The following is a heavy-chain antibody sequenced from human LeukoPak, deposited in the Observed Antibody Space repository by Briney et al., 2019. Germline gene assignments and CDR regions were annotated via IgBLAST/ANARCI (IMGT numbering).Heavy chain of an antibody. Sequence: SVKVSCKASGGTFSSYAISWVRQAPGQGLEWMGRIIPILGIANYAQKFQGRVTITADKSTSTAYMELSSLRSEDTAVYYCARGYSSGWPPDAEYFQHWGQGTLVTVSS. CDR2: IIPILGIA. CDR1: GGTFSSYA. J-gene: IGHJ1*01. CDR3: ARGYSSGWPPDAEYFQH. V-gene: IGHV1-69*04. D-gene: IGHD6-19*01.